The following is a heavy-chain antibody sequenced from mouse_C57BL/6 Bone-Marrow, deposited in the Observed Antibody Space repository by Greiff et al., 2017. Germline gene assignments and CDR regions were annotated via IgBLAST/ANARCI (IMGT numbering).Heavy chain of an antibody. CDR2: INPSSGYT. D-gene: IGHD6-1*01. J-gene: IGHJ4*01. CDR1: GYTFTSYT. CDR3: ARGLLYYYAMDY. Sequence: QVQLQQSGAELARPGASVKMSCKASGYTFTSYTMHWVKQRPGQGLEWIGYINPSSGYTKYNQKFKDKATLTADKSSSTAYMRLSSLTSEDSAVYYCARGLLYYYAMDYWGQGTSVTVSS. V-gene: IGHV1-4*01.